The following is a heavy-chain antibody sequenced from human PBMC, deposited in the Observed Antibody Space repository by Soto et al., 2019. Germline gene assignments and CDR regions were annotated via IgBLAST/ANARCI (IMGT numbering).Heavy chain of an antibody. Sequence: SETLSLTCAVSGGSISSGGYSWSWIRKPPGKGLEWIGYIYHSGSTYYNPSLKSRVTISVDRSKNQISLKPSSVTAADTAVYYCARGMTTVTTFDYWGQGTLVTVSS. D-gene: IGHD4-17*01. CDR1: GGSISSGGYS. V-gene: IGHV4-30-2*01. J-gene: IGHJ4*02. CDR3: ARGMTTVTTFDY. CDR2: IYHSGST.